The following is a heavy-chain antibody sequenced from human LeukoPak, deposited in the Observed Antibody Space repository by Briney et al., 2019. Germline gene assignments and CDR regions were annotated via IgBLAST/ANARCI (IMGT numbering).Heavy chain of an antibody. D-gene: IGHD3-10*01. J-gene: IGHJ4*02. CDR1: GYTFTSYG. V-gene: IGHV1-18*01. Sequence: GASVKVSCKAPGYTFTSYGISWVRRAPGQGLEWMGWISANDGNTDYPQKLQGRVTMTTDTSTSTAYMELRSLRSDDTAVYYCARESHVTREDYWGQGTLVTVSS. CDR3: ARESHVTREDY. CDR2: ISANDGNT.